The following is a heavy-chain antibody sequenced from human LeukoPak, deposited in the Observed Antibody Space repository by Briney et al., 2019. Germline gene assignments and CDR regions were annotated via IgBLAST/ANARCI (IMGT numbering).Heavy chain of an antibody. CDR1: GFTFGDYA. J-gene: IGHJ3*02. CDR3: TRKIIGDDAFDI. V-gene: IGHV3-49*04. Sequence: PGGSLRLSCTASGFTFGDYAMSWVRQAPGKGLEWVGFIRGKSYGVTPEYAASVNGSFRISRDDSKSTAYLEVNSLKTEDTAVYFCTRKIIGDDAFDIWAQGTMVTVSS. CDR2: IRGKSYGVTP. D-gene: IGHD2-21*01.